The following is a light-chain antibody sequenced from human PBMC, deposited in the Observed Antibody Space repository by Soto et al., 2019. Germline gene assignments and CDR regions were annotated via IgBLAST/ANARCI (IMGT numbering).Light chain of an antibody. J-gene: IGKJ5*01. CDR3: QQYGSSPIT. V-gene: IGKV3-20*01. Sequence: ERVLTQSAAKLSLSPQEKDTLTCRASQSVSSSYLAWYQQKPGQAPRLLIYGAASRATGIPDGFSGSGSGTDFTLTISILEPEDFAVYYCQQYGSSPITFGQGTRLETK. CDR1: QSVSSSY. CDR2: GAA.